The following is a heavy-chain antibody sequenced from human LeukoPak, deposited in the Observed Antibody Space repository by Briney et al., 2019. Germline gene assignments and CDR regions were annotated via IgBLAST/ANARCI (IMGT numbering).Heavy chain of an antibody. J-gene: IGHJ4*02. Sequence: TSETLSLTCTVSGGSITSSSYYWGWIRQPPGKGLEWIGRIYSSGNTNYNPSLESRVTISVDTSKNQFSLKLSSVTAADTAVYYCARDNPYSSGWYRLDYWGQGTLVTVSS. CDR2: IYSSGNT. D-gene: IGHD6-19*01. V-gene: IGHV4-39*07. CDR3: ARDNPYSSGWYRLDY. CDR1: GGSITSSSYY.